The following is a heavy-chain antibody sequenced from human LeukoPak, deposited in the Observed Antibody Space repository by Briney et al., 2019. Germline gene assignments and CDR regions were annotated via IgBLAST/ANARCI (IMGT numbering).Heavy chain of an antibody. Sequence: KPSETLSLTCTVSTGSISSYYCSWIRQPAGKGLEYIGRIYSSGSTNYSPSLKSRVTMSVDTSKNQFSLKLTSVTAADTAVYYCARHKRTGDARSYGFDYWGRGTLVTVSS. V-gene: IGHV4-4*07. CDR1: TGSISSYY. D-gene: IGHD7-27*01. J-gene: IGHJ4*02. CDR3: ARHKRTGDARSYGFDY. CDR2: IYSSGST.